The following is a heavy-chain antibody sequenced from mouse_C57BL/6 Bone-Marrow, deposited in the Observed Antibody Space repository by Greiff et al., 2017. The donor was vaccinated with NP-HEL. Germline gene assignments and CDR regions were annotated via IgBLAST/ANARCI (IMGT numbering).Heavy chain of an antibody. CDR1: GFNIKDDY. CDR3: TTYLWYAMDY. CDR2: IDPENGDT. Sequence: VHVKQSGAELVRPGASVKLSCTASGFNIKDDYMHWVKQRPEQGLEWIGWIDPENGDTEYASKFQGKATITADTSSNTAYLQLSSLTSEDTAVYYCTTYLWYAMDYWGQGTSVTVSS. V-gene: IGHV14-4*01. D-gene: IGHD5-1*01. J-gene: IGHJ4*01.